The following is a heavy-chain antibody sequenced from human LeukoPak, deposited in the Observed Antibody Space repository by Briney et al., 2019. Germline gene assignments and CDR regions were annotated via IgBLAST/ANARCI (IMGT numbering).Heavy chain of an antibody. CDR2: IKPSGGST. CDR3: ARAGEQWLAENWFDP. J-gene: IGHJ5*02. V-gene: IGHV1-46*01. CDR1: GYTFTSYY. Sequence: ASVKVSCKASGYTFTSYYMHWVRQAPGQGLAWMGIIKPSGGSTSYAQKFQGRVTMTRDTSTSTVYMERSSLRSEDTAVYYCARAGEQWLAENWFDPWGEGTLVTVSS. D-gene: IGHD6-19*01.